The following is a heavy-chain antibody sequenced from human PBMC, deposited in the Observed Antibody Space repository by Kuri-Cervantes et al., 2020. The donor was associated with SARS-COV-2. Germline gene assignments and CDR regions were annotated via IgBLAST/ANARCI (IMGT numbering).Heavy chain of an antibody. D-gene: IGHD6-19*01. V-gene: IGHV3-20*04. CDR1: GFTFDDYG. J-gene: IGHJ4*02. Sequence: GESLKISCAASGFTFDDYGMSWVRQAPGKGLEWVSRINWNGGSTGYADSVKGRFTISRDNAKNSLYLQMNNLRAEDTALYFCARDPTGVAGVGRFFDYWGRGALVTVSS. CDR2: INWNGGST. CDR3: ARDPTGVAGVGRFFDY.